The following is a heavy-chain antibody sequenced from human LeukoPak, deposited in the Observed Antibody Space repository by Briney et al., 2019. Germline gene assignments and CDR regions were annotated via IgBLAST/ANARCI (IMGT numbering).Heavy chain of an antibody. CDR1: GGGLSYY. CDR2: IFYSGNT. V-gene: IGHV4-39*07. Sequence: SETLSLTCTVSGGGLSYYWGWIRQPPGKGLEWIGTIFYSGNTYYNPSLKSRVTISVDTSKNQFSLKLSSVTAADTAVYYCARDPPDYWGQGTLVTVSS. CDR3: ARDPPDY. J-gene: IGHJ4*02.